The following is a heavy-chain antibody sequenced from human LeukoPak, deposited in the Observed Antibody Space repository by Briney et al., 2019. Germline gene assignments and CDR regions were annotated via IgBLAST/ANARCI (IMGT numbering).Heavy chain of an antibody. V-gene: IGHV4-59*01. CDR3: AADPGPRRFDY. Sequence: SETLSLTCTVSGGFISSYYWSWIRQPPGKGLEWIGYIYYSGNTNYNPSLKSRVTISVDTSKNQFSLKLSSVTAADTAVYYCAADPGPRRFDYWGRGTLVTVSS. D-gene: IGHD1-14*01. CDR1: GGFISSYY. J-gene: IGHJ4*02. CDR2: IYYSGNT.